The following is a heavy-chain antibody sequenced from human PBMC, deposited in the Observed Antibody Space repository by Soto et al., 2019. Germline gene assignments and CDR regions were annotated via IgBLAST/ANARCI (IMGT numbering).Heavy chain of an antibody. CDR1: GGTFSSYA. CDR3: ARRLDTDMVFPYSGMDV. CDR2: IIPIFGTA. J-gene: IGHJ6*02. V-gene: IGHV1-69*06. Sequence: SVKVSCKASGGTFSSYAISWVRQAPGQGLEWMGGIIPIFGTANYAQKFQGRVTITADKSTSTAYMELSSLRSEDTAVYYCARRLDTDMVFPYSGMDVWGQGTTVTVSS. D-gene: IGHD5-18*01.